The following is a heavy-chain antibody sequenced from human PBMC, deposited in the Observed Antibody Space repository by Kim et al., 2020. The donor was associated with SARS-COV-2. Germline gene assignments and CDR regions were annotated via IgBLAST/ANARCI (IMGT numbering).Heavy chain of an antibody. D-gene: IGHD1-1*01. CDR1: GFTFTDYA. CDR2: ISWNSGPT. Sequence: GGSLRLSCEASGFTFTDYAMHWVRQAPGKGLEWVSGISWNSGPTAYADSVEGRFTISRDNAKNSLHLQMKSLRREETACDNCVKYWGHKNGWSDWIVDL. J-gene: IGHJ2*01. V-gene: IGHV3-9*01. CDR3: VKYWGHKNGWSDWIVDL.